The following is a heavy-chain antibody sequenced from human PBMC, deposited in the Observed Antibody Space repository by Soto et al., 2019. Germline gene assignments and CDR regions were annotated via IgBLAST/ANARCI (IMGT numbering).Heavy chain of an antibody. V-gene: IGHV4-39*01. J-gene: IGHJ4*02. CDR1: GGSVTNSSYY. CDR3: VSQRTNVPTQAYFDY. D-gene: IGHD2-8*01. CDR2: VYYRGRS. Sequence: SETLSLTCTVSGGSVTNSSYYWGWIRQSPGKGLEWIGSVYYRGRSYSKSSVKGRVTISVDTSKNRFSLSLNSVTASDTAVYFCVSQRTNVPTQAYFDYWGPGARVTV.